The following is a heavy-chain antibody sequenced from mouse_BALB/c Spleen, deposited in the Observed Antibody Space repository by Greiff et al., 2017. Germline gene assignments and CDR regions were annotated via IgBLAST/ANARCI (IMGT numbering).Heavy chain of an antibody. CDR2: IDPENGDT. Sequence: EVQLQLSGAELVRSGASVKLSCTASGFNIKDYYMHWVKQRPEQGLEWIGWIDPENGDTEYAPKFQGKATMTADTSSNTAYLQLSSLTSEDTAVYYCNGGYSSGSTENWGQGTLVTVSA. J-gene: IGHJ3*01. CDR3: NGGYSSGSTEN. V-gene: IGHV14-4*02. D-gene: IGHD3-1*01. CDR1: GFNIKDYY.